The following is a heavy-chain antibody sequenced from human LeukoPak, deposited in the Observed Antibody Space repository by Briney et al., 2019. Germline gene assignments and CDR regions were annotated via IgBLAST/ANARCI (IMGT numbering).Heavy chain of an antibody. D-gene: IGHD2-15*01. Sequence: SETLSLTCTVSGGSISSYYWSWIRQPPGKGLEWIGYIYYSGSTNYNPSLKSRVTISVDTSKNQFSLKLSSVTAADTAVYYCARHSRGPGFDYWGQGTLVTVSS. J-gene: IGHJ4*02. CDR1: GGSISSYY. V-gene: IGHV4-59*08. CDR3: ARHSRGPGFDY. CDR2: IYYSGST.